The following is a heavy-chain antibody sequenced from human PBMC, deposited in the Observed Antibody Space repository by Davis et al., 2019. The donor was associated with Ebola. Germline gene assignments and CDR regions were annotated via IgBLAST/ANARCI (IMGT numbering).Heavy chain of an antibody. CDR3: ARASFRYSSSSHAFDI. V-gene: IGHV4-59*01. J-gene: IGHJ3*02. Sequence: SETLSLTCAVYGGSFSGYYWSWIRQPPGKGLEWLGYIYYSGSTNYNPSLKSRVTISVDTSKNQFSLKLSSVTAADTAVYYCARASFRYSSSSHAFDIWGQGTMVTVSS. D-gene: IGHD6-6*01. CDR2: IYYSGST. CDR1: GGSFSGYY.